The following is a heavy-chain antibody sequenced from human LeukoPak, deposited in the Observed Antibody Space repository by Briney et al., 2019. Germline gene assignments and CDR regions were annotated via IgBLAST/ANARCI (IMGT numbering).Heavy chain of an antibody. CDR2: INHSGST. CDR1: GGSISSSSYY. V-gene: IGHV4-39*07. D-gene: IGHD2-8*01. J-gene: IGHJ4*02. CDR3: ARPISEYAIGY. Sequence: SETLSLTCTVSGGSISSSSYYWGWIRQPPGKGLEWIGEINHSGSTSYNPSLKSRVTISVDTSKNQFSLKLSSVTAADTAVYYCARPISEYAIGYWGQGTLVTVSS.